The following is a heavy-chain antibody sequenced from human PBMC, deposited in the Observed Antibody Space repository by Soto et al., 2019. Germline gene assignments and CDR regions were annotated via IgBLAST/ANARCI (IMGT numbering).Heavy chain of an antibody. J-gene: IGHJ5*02. CDR1: GGSISSYY. V-gene: IGHV4-59*12. CDR3: ARVPAP. Sequence: PSEPLSLTCNDSGGSISSYYWSRIRQPPGKGLEWIGYIYYSGSTNYNPSLMSRVTISVDTSKNQFSLKLSSVTAADTAVYYCARVPAPWGQGTLVTVS. CDR2: IYYSGST.